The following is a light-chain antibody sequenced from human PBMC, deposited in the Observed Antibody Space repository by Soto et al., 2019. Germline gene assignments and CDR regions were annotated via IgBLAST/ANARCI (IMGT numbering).Light chain of an antibody. CDR3: QHYANSPP. V-gene: IGKV3-20*01. Sequence: EIVLTQSPGPLSLSPGERATLSCRASRRIISGYLAWYQQKPGQAPMLVIFGASNRATGIPGRFSGSGSGKDFTLTIIGREPVDFAVYVCQHYANSPPFCGGTKVESK. J-gene: IGKJ4*01. CDR2: GAS. CDR1: RRIISGY.